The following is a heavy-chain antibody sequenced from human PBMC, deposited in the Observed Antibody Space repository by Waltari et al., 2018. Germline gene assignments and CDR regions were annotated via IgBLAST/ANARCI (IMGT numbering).Heavy chain of an antibody. CDR2: MNPNSGNT. D-gene: IGHD6-13*01. V-gene: IGHV1-8*02. CDR3: ARGPTYSSSWYYYYYGIDV. CDR1: GGTFSSYT. J-gene: IGHJ6*02. Sequence: QVQLVQSGAEVKKPGSSVKVSCKASGGTFSSYTISWVRQAPGQGLEWMGWMNPNSGNTGYAQKFQGRVTMTRNTSISTAYMELSSLRSEDTAVYYCARGPTYSSSWYYYYYGIDVWGQGTTVTVSS.